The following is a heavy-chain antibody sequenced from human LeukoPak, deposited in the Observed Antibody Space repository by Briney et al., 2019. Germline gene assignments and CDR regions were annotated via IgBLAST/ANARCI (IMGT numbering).Heavy chain of an antibody. CDR1: GFTFSSYG. V-gene: IGHV3-30*18. CDR2: ISYDGSNK. Sequence: GGSLRLSCAASGFTFSSYGMHWVRQAPGKGLEWVAVISYDGSNKYYADSVKGRFTISRDNSKNTLYLQMNSLRAEDTAVYYCAKDRVAAAGTGGNWFDPWGLGTLVTVSS. CDR3: AKDRVAAAGTGGNWFDP. D-gene: IGHD6-13*01. J-gene: IGHJ5*02.